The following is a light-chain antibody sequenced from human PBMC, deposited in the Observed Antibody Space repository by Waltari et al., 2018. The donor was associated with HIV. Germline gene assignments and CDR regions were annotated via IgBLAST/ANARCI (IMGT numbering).Light chain of an antibody. Sequence: QSALTQPASVSGSPGQSITISCTGTSSDVGNYNLSPWYQQHPGKAPKLIIYEAMKRPSGVSDRISGSKSASTASLTISGLQADDEADYFCSSYGGSSIWLFGGGTKLTVL. V-gene: IGLV2-23*01. CDR1: SSDVGNYNL. CDR3: SSYGGSSIWL. J-gene: IGLJ2*01. CDR2: EAM.